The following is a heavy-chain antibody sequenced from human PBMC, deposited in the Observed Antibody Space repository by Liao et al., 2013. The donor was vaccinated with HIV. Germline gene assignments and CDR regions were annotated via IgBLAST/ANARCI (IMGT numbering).Heavy chain of an antibody. Sequence: QVRLQESGPGLVKPSQTLSLTCTVSGGSISSGSYFWSWIRQPAGKGLEWIGYIYHSGSTYYNPSLKSRVTISVDRSKNQFSLKLSSVTAADTAVYYCARAVSSGYYHDAFDIWGQGTMVTVSS. CDR3: ARAVSSGYYHDAFDI. CDR2: IYHSGST. D-gene: IGHD3-22*01. V-gene: IGHV4-30-2*01. CDR1: GGSISSGSYF. J-gene: IGHJ3*02.